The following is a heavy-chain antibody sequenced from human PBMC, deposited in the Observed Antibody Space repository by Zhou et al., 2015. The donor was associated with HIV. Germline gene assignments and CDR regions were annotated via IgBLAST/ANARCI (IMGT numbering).Heavy chain of an antibody. V-gene: IGHV1-69*06. J-gene: IGHJ2*01. D-gene: IGHD7-27*01. CDR3: AREGWGSWYFDL. Sequence: QLQLVQSGAEVKKPGSSVKVSCKASGGTFSTYAISWVRQAPGQGLEWMGGITPILATTKYAQKFQGRVTITADKSTSTAYMELSSLRSEDTAAYYCAREGWGSWYFDLWGRGTLVSVSS. CDR2: ITPILATT. CDR1: GGTFSTYA.